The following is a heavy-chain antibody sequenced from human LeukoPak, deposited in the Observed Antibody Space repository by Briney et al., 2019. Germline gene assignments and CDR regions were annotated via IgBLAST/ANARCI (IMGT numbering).Heavy chain of an antibody. CDR1: GYSFTSYW. CDR2: IYPGDSDT. J-gene: IGHJ4*02. D-gene: IGHD3-22*01. V-gene: IGHV5-51*01. Sequence: GESLKISCKGSGYSFTSYWIGWVRQMPGKGLEWMGIIYPGDSDTRYSPSFQGQVTISADRSISTAYLQWSSLKASDTAMYYCATQSYYYDSSGYIPFSYWGQGTLVTVSS. CDR3: ATQSYYYDSSGYIPFSY.